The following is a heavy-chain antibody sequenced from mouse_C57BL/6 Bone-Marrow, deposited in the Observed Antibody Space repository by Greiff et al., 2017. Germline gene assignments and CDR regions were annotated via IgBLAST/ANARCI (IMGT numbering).Heavy chain of an antibody. V-gene: IGHV1-55*01. CDR1: GYTFTSYW. Sequence: QVQLQQPGAELVKPGASVKMSCKASGYTFTSYWITWVKQRPGQGLEWIGDIYPGSGSTNYNEKFKSKATLTVDTASSTAYMQRSSLTSEDSAVYDCAGDYGNPWYAMDYWGQGTSVTVSS. CDR3: AGDYGNPWYAMDY. D-gene: IGHD2-1*01. CDR2: IYPGSGST. J-gene: IGHJ4*01.